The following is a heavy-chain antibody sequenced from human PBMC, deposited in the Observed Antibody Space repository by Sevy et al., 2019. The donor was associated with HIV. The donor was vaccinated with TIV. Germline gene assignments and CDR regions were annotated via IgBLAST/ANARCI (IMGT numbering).Heavy chain of an antibody. Sequence: GGSLKLSCAASGFTFNYHFMNWVRQVPGKGLEWVSYISSASSYINYSDSVKGRFTISRDNAKNLMFLEMNNLTPEDPAVYFCARGDYYGSLYYFDYWGQGTLVTVSS. CDR1: GFTFNYHF. CDR2: ISSASSYI. D-gene: IGHD3-10*01. J-gene: IGHJ4*02. V-gene: IGHV3-21*01. CDR3: ARGDYYGSLYYFDY.